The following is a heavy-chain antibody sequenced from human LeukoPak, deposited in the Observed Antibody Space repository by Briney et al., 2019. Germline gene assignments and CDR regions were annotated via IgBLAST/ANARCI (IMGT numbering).Heavy chain of an antibody. J-gene: IGHJ4*02. V-gene: IGHV1-8*01. D-gene: IGHD4-17*01. CDR2: MNPNSGNT. CDR3: ATATTPRDY. Sequence: ASVKVSCKASGYTFTSYNINWVRQATGQGLEWMGQMNPNSGNTGYAQKFQGRVTITRNASISTAYMELSSLRSEDTAVYYCATATTPRDYWGQGTLVTVSS. CDR1: GYTFTSYN.